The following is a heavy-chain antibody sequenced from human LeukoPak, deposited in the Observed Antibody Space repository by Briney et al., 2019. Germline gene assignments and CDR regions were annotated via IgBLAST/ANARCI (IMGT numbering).Heavy chain of an antibody. D-gene: IGHD1-26*01. CDR1: GVSVSRSAYF. V-gene: IGHV4-39*01. CDR3: ARRLVGSTYYFDY. J-gene: IGHJ4*02. Sequence: AETLSLTCSVSGVSVSRSAYFWAWIRQPPGKGLEWIGSISYSGGTYYNPSLQSRVTMSVDTSNNQFSLRLNSVTAADTAVYYCARRLVGSTYYFDYWGQGNLLTVCS. CDR2: ISYSGGT.